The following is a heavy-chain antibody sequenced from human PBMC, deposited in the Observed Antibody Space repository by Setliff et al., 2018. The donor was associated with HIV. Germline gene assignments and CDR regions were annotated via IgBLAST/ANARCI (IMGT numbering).Heavy chain of an antibody. V-gene: IGHV3-21*01. D-gene: IGHD1-1*01. Sequence: GESLKISCAASGFTLSTYTMNWVRQAPGKGLEWISSISSNIIYIYYADSVRGRFTISRDNAKNSLYLQMNSLRAEDTAVYYCARTSTTTGTTLNWFDPWGQGTLVTVSS. CDR2: ISSNIIYI. CDR1: GFTLSTYT. J-gene: IGHJ5*02. CDR3: ARTSTTTGTTLNWFDP.